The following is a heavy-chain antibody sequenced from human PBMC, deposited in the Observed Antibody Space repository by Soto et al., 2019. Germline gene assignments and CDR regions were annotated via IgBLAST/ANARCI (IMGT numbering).Heavy chain of an antibody. Sequence: QITLKESGPTLVKPTQTLTLTCTFSGFSLSTSGVGVGWIRQPPGKALEWLALIYWDDDKRYSPSLKSRLTITKDTSKNQVVLTMTNTDPVDTATYYCAHSRAGKLLEGNNWFDPWGQGTLVTVSS. J-gene: IGHJ5*02. D-gene: IGHD2-15*01. CDR1: GFSLSTSGVG. V-gene: IGHV2-5*02. CDR2: IYWDDDK. CDR3: AHSRAGKLLEGNNWFDP.